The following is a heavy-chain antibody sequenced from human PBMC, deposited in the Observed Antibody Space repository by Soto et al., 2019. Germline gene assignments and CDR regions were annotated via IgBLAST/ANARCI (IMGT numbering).Heavy chain of an antibody. D-gene: IGHD6-13*01. CDR2: ISGSGGGT. Sequence: EVQLLESGGGLVQPGGSLRLSCAASGFTFSSYAMNWVRQAPGKGLEWVSAISGSGGGTHYADSVKGRFTIARDNSKNTLCLQMKSLRAEDTAVYYCASMSGTLDYWGQGTLVTVSS. CDR1: GFTFSSYA. J-gene: IGHJ4*02. V-gene: IGHV3-23*01. CDR3: ASMSGTLDY.